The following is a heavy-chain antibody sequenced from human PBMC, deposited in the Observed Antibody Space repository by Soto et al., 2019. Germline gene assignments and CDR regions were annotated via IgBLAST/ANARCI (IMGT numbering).Heavy chain of an antibody. CDR1: GFTFSSYA. J-gene: IGHJ1*01. CDR2: VSGSGGST. CDR3: AKDDDDYGDYVYFQH. D-gene: IGHD4-17*01. Sequence: GGSLRLSCAASGFTFSSYAMSWVRQAPGKGLEWVSAVSGSGGSTYYADSVKGRFTISRDNSKNTLYLQMNSLRAEDTAVYYCAKDDDDYGDYVYFQHWGQGTLVTVSS. V-gene: IGHV3-23*01.